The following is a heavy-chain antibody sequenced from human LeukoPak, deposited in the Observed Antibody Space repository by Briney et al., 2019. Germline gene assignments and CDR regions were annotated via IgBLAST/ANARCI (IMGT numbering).Heavy chain of an antibody. J-gene: IGHJ4*02. CDR2: ISFDGSNT. CDR3: ARGSNSLTY. Sequence: GGSLRLSCAASRSFFTTYGIHWARQAPGKGLEWVAMISFDGSNTLYTDSVRGRFTISRDNAKDSLYLQMNSLRAEDTAVYYCARGSNSLTYWGQGTLVTVSS. CDR1: RSFFTTYG. V-gene: IGHV3-30*12. D-gene: IGHD6-13*01.